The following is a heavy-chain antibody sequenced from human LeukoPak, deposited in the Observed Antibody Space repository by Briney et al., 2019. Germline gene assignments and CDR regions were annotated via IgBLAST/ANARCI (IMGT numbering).Heavy chain of an antibody. CDR2: ISGSGDRT. J-gene: IGHJ5*02. CDR1: GFTFSNAW. D-gene: IGHD3-10*01. CDR3: ANSRGHGSGNL. Sequence: PGGSLRLSCAASGFTFSNAWMNWVRQAPGKGLEWVSGISGSGDRTYYADAVKGRFTISRDNSKNTVYLQMDSLRAEDTAVYYCANSRGHGSGNLWGQGTLVTVSS. V-gene: IGHV3-23*01.